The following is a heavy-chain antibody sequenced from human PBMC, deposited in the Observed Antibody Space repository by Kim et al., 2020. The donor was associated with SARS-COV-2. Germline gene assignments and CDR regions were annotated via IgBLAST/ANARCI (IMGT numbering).Heavy chain of an antibody. CDR3: ARVTVTREWFDP. D-gene: IGHD4-17*01. V-gene: IGHV4-59*01. Sequence: NHNPSLQSRVTISVDTSKNQFSLKLSSVTAADTAVYYCARVTVTREWFDPWGQGTLVTVSS. J-gene: IGHJ5*02.